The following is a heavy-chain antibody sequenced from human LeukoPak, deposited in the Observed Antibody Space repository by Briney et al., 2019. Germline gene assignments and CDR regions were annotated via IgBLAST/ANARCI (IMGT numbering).Heavy chain of an antibody. V-gene: IGHV3-30-3*01. CDR2: ISYDGINK. CDR3: ARDRVPYENSHYYWAFDY. CDR1: GFSFSGYA. J-gene: IGHJ4*02. D-gene: IGHD3-22*01. Sequence: GGSLRLSCTASGFSFSGYALHWVRQAPGKGLEWVTLISYDGINKNYADSVKGRFTISRDNSKNTLYLQMNSLRDEDTAVYYCARDRVPYENSHYYWAFDYWGQGTLVTVSS.